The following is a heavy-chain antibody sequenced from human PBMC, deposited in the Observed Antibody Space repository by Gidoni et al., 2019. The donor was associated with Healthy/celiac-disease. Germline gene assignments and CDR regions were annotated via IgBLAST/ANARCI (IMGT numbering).Heavy chain of an antibody. Sequence: DVQLLESGGGLVQPGGSLRLSSAASGFTFSSYAMTWVLQGPGKGPEWVSVSSGSGGSTYYADAVKGRFTISRDNSKKTLYRQMNSLRAEDTAVYYCAKDRGSGYYDFWSGYYYYGMDVWGQGTTVTVSS. CDR3: AKDRGSGYYDFWSGYYYYGMDV. V-gene: IGHV3-23*01. D-gene: IGHD3-3*01. J-gene: IGHJ6*02. CDR2: SSGSGGST. CDR1: GFTFSSYA.